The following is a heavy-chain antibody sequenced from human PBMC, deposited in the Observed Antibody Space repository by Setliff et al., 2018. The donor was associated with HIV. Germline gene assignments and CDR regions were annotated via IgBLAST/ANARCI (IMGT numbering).Heavy chain of an antibody. CDR2: IIPNSGGT. J-gene: IGHJ4*02. Sequence: GASVKVSCKASGYTFTSYDINWVRQATGQGLEWMGRIIPNSGGTNYAQKFQGRVTMTRDTSISTAYMELRSLRSDDTAVYYCARVAFYGSGSYEDYWGQGTLVTVSS. CDR3: ARVAFYGSGSYEDY. CDR1: GYTFTSYD. D-gene: IGHD3-10*01. V-gene: IGHV1-2*06.